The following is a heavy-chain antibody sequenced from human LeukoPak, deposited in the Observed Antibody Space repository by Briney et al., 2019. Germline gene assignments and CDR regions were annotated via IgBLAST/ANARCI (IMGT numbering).Heavy chain of an antibody. J-gene: IGHJ4*02. CDR1: GGSFSGYY. V-gene: IGHV4-34*01. CDR2: INHSGST. Sequence: SETLSLTCAVYGGSFSGYYWSWIRQPPGKGLEWIGEINHSGSTNYNPSLKSRVTISVDTSKNQFSLKLSSVTAADTAVYYCASGARGILTGYPLGFFDYWGQGTLVTVSS. CDR3: ASGARGILTGYPLGFFDY. D-gene: IGHD3-9*01.